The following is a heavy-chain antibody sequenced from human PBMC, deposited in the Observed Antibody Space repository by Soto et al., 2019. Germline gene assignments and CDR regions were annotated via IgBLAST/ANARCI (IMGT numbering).Heavy chain of an antibody. CDR2: ISYDGSNK. CDR3: AKDLVPAAISYYYYYGMDV. V-gene: IGHV3-30*04. D-gene: IGHD2-2*01. Sequence: GGSLRLSCAASGFTFSNYAMHWVRQAPGKGLEWVAFISYDGSNKYYADSVKGRFTISRDNSKNTLYLQMNSLRAEDAAVYYCAKDLVPAAISYYYYYGMDVWGQGTTVTVSS. CDR1: GFTFSNYA. J-gene: IGHJ6*02.